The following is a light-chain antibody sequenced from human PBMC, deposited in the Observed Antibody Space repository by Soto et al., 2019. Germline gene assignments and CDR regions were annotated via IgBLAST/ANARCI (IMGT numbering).Light chain of an antibody. V-gene: IGKV3-11*01. J-gene: IGKJ5*01. CDR2: GAS. Sequence: EIVMTQSPATLSVSPGERATLSCRASQSVSSNLAWYQQSPGQAPRLLIYGASIRAAGIPARFSGSGSGTDFTLTISSLEPEDFAVYYCQQRSNWPLFGQGTRLEIK. CDR1: QSVSSN. CDR3: QQRSNWPL.